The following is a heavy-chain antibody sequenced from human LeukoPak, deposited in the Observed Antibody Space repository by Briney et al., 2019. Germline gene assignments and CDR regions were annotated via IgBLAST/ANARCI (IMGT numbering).Heavy chain of an antibody. J-gene: IGHJ4*02. V-gene: IGHV4-59*01. CDR3: ARAVTTYYFDY. Sequence: SETLSLTCTVSGGSISSYYWSWIAQPPGKGVEWIRYIYYSGSTNYNPSLKSLLTISVDTSKHQFSLKLSSVTAADTAVYYCARAVTTYYFDYWGQGTLVTVSS. CDR2: IYYSGST. CDR1: GGSISSYY. D-gene: IGHD4-17*01.